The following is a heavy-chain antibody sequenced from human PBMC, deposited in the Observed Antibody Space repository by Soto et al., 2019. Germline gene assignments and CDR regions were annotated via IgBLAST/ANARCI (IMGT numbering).Heavy chain of an antibody. V-gene: IGHV1-18*01. CDR3: AGRGLTKNHFDY. J-gene: IGHJ4*02. CDR2: ISAYNGNT. D-gene: IGHD3-9*01. CDR1: CYTLTHYG. Sequence: GSVKVSLKASCYTLTHYGIRWVRQAPGQGLEWMGWISAYNGNTNYAQKLQGRVTMTTDTSTSTAYMELRSLRSDDTAVYYCAGRGLTKNHFDYWGQGTLVTVSS.